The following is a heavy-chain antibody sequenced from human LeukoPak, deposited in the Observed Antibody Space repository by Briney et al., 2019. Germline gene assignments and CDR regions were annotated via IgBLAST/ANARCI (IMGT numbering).Heavy chain of an antibody. J-gene: IGHJ5*02. CDR3: ARRLELSPETWYYGSGSYYKYNWFDP. CDR1: GGSISSSSYY. CDR2: IYYSGST. Sequence: SETLSLTCTVSGGSISSSSYYWGWIRQPPGKGLEWIGSIYYSGSTYYNPSLKSRVTISVDTSKNQFSLKLSSVTAADTAVYYCARRLELSPETWYYGSGSYYKYNWFDPWGQGTLVTVSS. D-gene: IGHD3-10*01. V-gene: IGHV4-39*07.